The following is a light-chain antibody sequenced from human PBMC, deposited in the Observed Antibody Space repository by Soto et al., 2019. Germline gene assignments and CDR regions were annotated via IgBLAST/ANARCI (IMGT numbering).Light chain of an antibody. CDR3: SSHTSGSTRV. V-gene: IGLV2-14*01. CDR2: EVT. CDR1: SSDVGGYDY. J-gene: IGLJ1*01. Sequence: QSRLVQHDSGSGSPGQPNTISCTGTSSDVGGYDYVSWYQQHPDKAPKLTIYEVTKRPSWVSNRFSGSKSGNTASLTISGLQSEDEADYYCSSHTSGSTRVFGSGTKVPVL.